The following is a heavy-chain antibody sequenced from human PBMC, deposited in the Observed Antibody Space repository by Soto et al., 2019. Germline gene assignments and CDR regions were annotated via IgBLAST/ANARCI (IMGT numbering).Heavy chain of an antibody. D-gene: IGHD1-26*01. CDR3: ARGRSGSPRWFAP. V-gene: IGHV1-8*01. J-gene: IGHJ5*02. CDR2: MNPNSGNT. CDR1: GYIFTSND. Sequence: GASVKVSCKASGYIFTSNDINWVRQATGQGLEWMGWMNPNSGNTGYAQKFQGRVTMTRNTSISTAYMELTSLKSEDTAVYYCARGRSGSPRWFAPWGQGTLVTVSS.